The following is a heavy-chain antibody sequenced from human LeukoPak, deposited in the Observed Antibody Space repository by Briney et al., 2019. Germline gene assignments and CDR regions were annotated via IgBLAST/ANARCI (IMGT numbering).Heavy chain of an antibody. V-gene: IGHV3-30*04. Sequence: GGSLRLSCAASGFTFSSYAMHWVRQAPGKGPEWVAVISYDGSNKYYADSVKGRFTISRDNSKNTLYLQMNSLRAEDTAVYYCARSSIAARPLDYWGQGTLVTVSS. CDR1: GFTFSSYA. J-gene: IGHJ4*02. CDR3: ARSSIAARPLDY. D-gene: IGHD6-6*01. CDR2: ISYDGSNK.